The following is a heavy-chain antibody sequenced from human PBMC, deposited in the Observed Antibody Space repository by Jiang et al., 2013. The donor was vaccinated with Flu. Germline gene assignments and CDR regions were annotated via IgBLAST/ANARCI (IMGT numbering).Heavy chain of an antibody. V-gene: IGHV4-39*01. CDR1: GASTSSGTYF. CDR2: GYLRGTA. J-gene: IGHJ4*02. Sequence: PGLVKPSETLSLTCTVSGASTSSGTYFWGWIRQPPGRGLEWIASGSGYLRGTAYYNPSLIGRVTVSVATSNDQFSLRLTSVTADDTAIYYCVRHPSTAGRPHYFDFWGQGTLVTVSS. CDR3: VRHPSTAGRPHYFDF. D-gene: IGHD4-17*01.